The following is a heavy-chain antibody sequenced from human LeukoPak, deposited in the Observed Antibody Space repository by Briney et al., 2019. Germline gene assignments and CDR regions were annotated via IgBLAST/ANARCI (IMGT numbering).Heavy chain of an antibody. V-gene: IGHV1-8*01. D-gene: IGHD6-19*01. Sequence: ASVKVSCKASGYTFTSCDINWVRQATGQGLEWMGWMNPNSGNTGYAQKFQGRVTMTRNTSISTAYMELSSLRSEDTAVYYCARGLSSGWYWRGAHDYWGQGTLVTVSS. CDR3: ARGLSSGWYWRGAHDY. CDR2: MNPNSGNT. J-gene: IGHJ4*02. CDR1: GYTFTSCD.